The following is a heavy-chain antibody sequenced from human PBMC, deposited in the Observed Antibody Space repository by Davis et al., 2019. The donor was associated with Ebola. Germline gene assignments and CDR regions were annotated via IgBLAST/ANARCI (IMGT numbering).Heavy chain of an antibody. Sequence: GGSLRLSCAASGFTFSDYYMSWIRQAPGKGLEWVSRISAIGGDTYYADSVKGRFTISRDNSKNTLNLQMNSLRAEDTAIYYCAKLDYNDSYFQDWGQGTLVTLSS. J-gene: IGHJ1*01. V-gene: IGHV3-23*01. CDR2: ISAIGGDT. CDR3: AKLDYNDSYFQD. D-gene: IGHD4-17*01. CDR1: GFTFSDYY.